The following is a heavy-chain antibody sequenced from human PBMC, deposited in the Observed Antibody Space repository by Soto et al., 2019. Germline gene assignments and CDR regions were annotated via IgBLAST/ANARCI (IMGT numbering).Heavy chain of an antibody. J-gene: IGHJ6*02. V-gene: IGHV5-10-1*01. CDR3: ARPGDYGGKNGFYYYYGMDV. CDR1: GYSFTSYW. D-gene: IGHD4-17*01. Sequence: PGESLKISCKGSGYSFTSYWISLVRQMPGKGLEWMGRIDPSDSYTNYSPSFQGHVTISADKSISTAYLQWSSLKASDTAMYYCARPGDYGGKNGFYYYYGMDVWGQGTTVTVSS. CDR2: IDPSDSYT.